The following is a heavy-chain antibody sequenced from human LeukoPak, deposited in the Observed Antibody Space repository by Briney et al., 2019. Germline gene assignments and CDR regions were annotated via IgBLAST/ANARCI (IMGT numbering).Heavy chain of an antibody. CDR1: SGSITSGGKS. CDR2: IFDNENT. CDR3: ARVTLTTTARAFDI. Sequence: SQTLSLTCTVSSGSITSGGKSWSWIRQPPGKGLEWLGNIFDNENTVYNPSLRSRLTISLDTSKSQFSLKLTSVTAADTAIYYCARVTLTTTARAFDIWGQGAMVTVSS. V-gene: IGHV4-30-4*07. D-gene: IGHD1-14*01. J-gene: IGHJ3*02.